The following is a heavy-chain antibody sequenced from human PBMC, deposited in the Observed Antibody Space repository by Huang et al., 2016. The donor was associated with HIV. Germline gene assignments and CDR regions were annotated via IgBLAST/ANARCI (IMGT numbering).Heavy chain of an antibody. J-gene: IGHJ1*01. D-gene: IGHD3-3*01. CDR2: IYYGGTT. CDR3: ARTGVAVSDDPEYFQH. Sequence: QESGPGLVGPSETLSLTCAVSGDSINSNPFYWGWIRRPPGKGLEWIGSIYYGGTTYYNPALKRRARIAVDASKNRIFLHLRSVTAADTGVYYCARTGVAVSDDPEYFQHWGQGALVT. CDR1: GDSINSNPFY. V-gene: IGHV4-39*02.